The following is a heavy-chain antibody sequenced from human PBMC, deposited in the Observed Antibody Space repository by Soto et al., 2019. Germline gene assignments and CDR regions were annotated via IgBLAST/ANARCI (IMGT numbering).Heavy chain of an antibody. Sequence: GGSLRLSCAASGFTFSDYAMHWVRQAPGKGLEWVAIISFDGSNEHYADSVQDRFTISRDNSENTLYLQMNSLRADDTAVYYCARPAATVIFYSGMDVWGQGTTVTVSS. D-gene: IGHD4-17*01. J-gene: IGHJ6*02. CDR2: ISFDGSNE. CDR1: GFTFSDYA. CDR3: ARPAATVIFYSGMDV. V-gene: IGHV3-30-3*01.